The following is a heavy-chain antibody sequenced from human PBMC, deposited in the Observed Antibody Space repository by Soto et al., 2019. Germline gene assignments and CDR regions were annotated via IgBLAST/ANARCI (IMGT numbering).Heavy chain of an antibody. J-gene: IGHJ6*02. CDR2: MYNTGST. CDR1: GGSISSYY. Sequence: PSETLSLTCSVSGGSISSYYWSWIRQPPGKGLEWIGYMYNTGSTIYNPSLKSRVTISVDTSKNQSSLKLNSVTAADTAVYYCARDLWGYCGADCYPLDVWGQGTTVTVSS. CDR3: ARDLWGYCGADCYPLDV. D-gene: IGHD2-21*02. V-gene: IGHV4-59*01.